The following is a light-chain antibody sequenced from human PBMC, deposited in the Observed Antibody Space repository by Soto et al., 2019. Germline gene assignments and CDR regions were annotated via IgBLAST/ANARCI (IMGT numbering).Light chain of an antibody. Sequence: DIQMTQSPSTLSASVGDRVTITCPASQSISSWLAWYQQKPGKAPKLLIYDASSLESGVPSRFSGSGSATEFTLTLSRLQPDDFATYYCQQYNNYRTFGQGNRVEIK. V-gene: IGKV1-5*01. CDR2: DAS. J-gene: IGKJ1*01. CDR3: QQYNNYRT. CDR1: QSISSW.